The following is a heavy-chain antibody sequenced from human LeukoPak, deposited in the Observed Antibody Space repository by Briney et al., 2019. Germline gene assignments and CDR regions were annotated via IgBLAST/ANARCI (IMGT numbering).Heavy chain of an antibody. V-gene: IGHV4-59*01. CDR2: IYYSGST. CDR1: GGSISSYY. D-gene: IGHD2-2*01. J-gene: IGHJ3*02. CDR3: ARAGYCSSTSCSDAFDI. Sequence: SETLSLTCTVSGGSISSYYWSWIRQPPGKGLEWIGYIYYSGSTNYNPSLKSRVTISVDTSKNQFSLKLSSVTAADTAVYYCARAGYCSSTSCSDAFDIWGQGTMVTVSS.